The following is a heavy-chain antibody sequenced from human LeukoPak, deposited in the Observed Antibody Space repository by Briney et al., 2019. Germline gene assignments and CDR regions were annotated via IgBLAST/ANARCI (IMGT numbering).Heavy chain of an antibody. CDR2: INYSGST. V-gene: IGHV4-59*01. CDR3: ARDKKGTSCYDY. CDR1: GGSISSYY. J-gene: IGHJ4*02. D-gene: IGHD2-2*01. Sequence: PSETLSLTCTVSGGSISSYYWSWTRQSPGKGLEWIGFINYSGSTTYNSSLKSRVTISVDTSKNQFSLKLSSVTAADTAVYYCARDKKGTSCYDYWGQGTLVTVSS.